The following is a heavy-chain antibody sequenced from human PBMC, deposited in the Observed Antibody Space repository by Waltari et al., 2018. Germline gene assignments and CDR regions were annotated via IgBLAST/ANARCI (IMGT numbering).Heavy chain of an antibody. D-gene: IGHD1-26*01. V-gene: IGHV3-23*01. J-gene: IGHJ4*02. CDR3: AKGVGASQFLDY. CDR2: ITAFGSGT. CDR1: GFALKSYA. Sequence: LESGGGLVQPGGSLRLSCVASGFALKSYALAGVRLAPGKGLEWVSTITAFGSGTYYADFVRGRFTISRDNSQSTLYLQVKSLTADDTAVYYCAKGVGASQFLDYWGQGTLVTVSS.